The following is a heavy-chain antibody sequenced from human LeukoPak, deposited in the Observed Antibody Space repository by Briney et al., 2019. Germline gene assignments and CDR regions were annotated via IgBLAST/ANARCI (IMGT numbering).Heavy chain of an antibody. CDR3: ARQRNYGYYYYGMDV. CDR2: INPNSGGT. D-gene: IGHD4-17*01. J-gene: IGHJ6*02. V-gene: IGHV1-2*02. Sequence: ASVKVSCKASGYTFTGYYMHWVRQAPGQGLEWMGWINPNSGGTNYAQKFQGRVTMTRDTSISTAYMELSRLRSDGTAVYYCARQRNYGYYYYGMDVWGQGTTVTVSS. CDR1: GYTFTGYY.